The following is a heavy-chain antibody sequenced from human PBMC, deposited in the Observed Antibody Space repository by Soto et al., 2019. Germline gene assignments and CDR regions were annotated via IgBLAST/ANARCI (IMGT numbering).Heavy chain of an antibody. CDR2: IYYSGST. J-gene: IGHJ5*02. V-gene: IGHV4-59*01. CDR3: ARQNQIVATTWFDP. D-gene: IGHD2-15*01. Sequence: LSLTCTVSGGSISSYYWSWIRQPPGKGLEWIGYIYYSGSTNYNPSLKSRVTISVDTSKNQFSLKLSSVTAADTAVYYCARQNQIVATTWFDPWGQGTLVTVSS. CDR1: GGSISSYY.